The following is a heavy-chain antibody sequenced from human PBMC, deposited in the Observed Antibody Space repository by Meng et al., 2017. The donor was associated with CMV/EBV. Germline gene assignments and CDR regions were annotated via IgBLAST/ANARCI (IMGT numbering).Heavy chain of an antibody. Sequence: GESLKISCAASGFTVSSNYMSWVRQAPGKGLEWVSVIYSGGSTYYADSVKGRFTISRDNSKNTLYLQMNSLRAEDTAVYYCAREPRDYYDSSGYRFDDYWGQGTLVTVSS. J-gene: IGHJ4*02. V-gene: IGHV3-66*02. CDR1: GFTVSSNY. CDR3: AREPRDYYDSSGYRFDDY. D-gene: IGHD3-22*01. CDR2: IYSGGST.